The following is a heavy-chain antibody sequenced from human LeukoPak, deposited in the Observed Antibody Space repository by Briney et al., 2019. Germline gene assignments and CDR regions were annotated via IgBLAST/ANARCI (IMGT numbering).Heavy chain of an antibody. J-gene: IGHJ4*02. CDR1: GFTFSTYA. Sequence: PGGSLRLSCAASGFTFSTYAINWVRQAPGKGLEWVAAISGGGTTRFYADSVKGRFTISRDNSKNTLYLQMNSLRAEDTAVYFCAKTDYSTGSYDFWGQETLVTVSS. V-gene: IGHV3-23*01. D-gene: IGHD4-4*01. CDR3: AKTDYSTGSYDF. CDR2: ISGGGTTR.